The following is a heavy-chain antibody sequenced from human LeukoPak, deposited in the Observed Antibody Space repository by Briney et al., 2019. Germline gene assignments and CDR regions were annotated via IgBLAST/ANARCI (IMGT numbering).Heavy chain of an antibody. CDR1: GFTFAKYA. CDR3: AKDPNGDYVGAFDM. D-gene: IGHD4-17*01. J-gene: IGHJ3*02. V-gene: IGHV3-23*01. Sequence: TGGSLRLSCAASGFTFAKYAITWIRQAPGKGLEWVSNTRGSGHTTYYADSVQGRFTISRDNSKNTLFLQMNSLRAEDTAIYHCAKDPNGDYVGAFDMWGQGTMVTVSS. CDR2: TRGSGHTT.